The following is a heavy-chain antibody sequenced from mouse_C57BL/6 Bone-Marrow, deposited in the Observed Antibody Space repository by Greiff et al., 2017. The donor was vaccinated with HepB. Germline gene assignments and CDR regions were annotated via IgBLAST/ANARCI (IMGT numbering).Heavy chain of an antibody. V-gene: IGHV1-81*01. CDR1: GYTFTSYG. J-gene: IGHJ2*01. D-gene: IGHD4-1*01. CDR2: IYPRSGNT. Sequence: QVQLQQSGAELARPGASVKLSCKASGYTFTSYGISWVKQRTGQGLEWIGEIYPRSGNTYYNEKFKGKATLNADKSSSTAYMALRSLTSEDSAVYFCARRDWDGSDYWGQGTTLTVSS. CDR3: ARRDWDGSDY.